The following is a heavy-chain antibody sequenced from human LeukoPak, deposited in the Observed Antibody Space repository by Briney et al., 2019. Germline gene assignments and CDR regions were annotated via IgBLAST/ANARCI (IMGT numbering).Heavy chain of an antibody. Sequence: GALRLSCAASGFTLNNYSMNWVRQAPGKGLEWVSYISTSSSTRYYADSVKGRFTISRDNAMNSLYLQMNSLRAEDTAVYYCARTRDPPTYYYFYMDVWGKGTTVTVSS. CDR2: ISTSSSTR. CDR3: ARTRDPPTYYYFYMDV. J-gene: IGHJ6*03. D-gene: IGHD1-1*01. V-gene: IGHV3-48*04. CDR1: GFTLNNYS.